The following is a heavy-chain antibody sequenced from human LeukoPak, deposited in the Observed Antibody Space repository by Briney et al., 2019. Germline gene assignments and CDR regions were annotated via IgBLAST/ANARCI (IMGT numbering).Heavy chain of an antibody. V-gene: IGHV3-21*01. CDR3: ARDFTAMPLA. Sequence: SGGSLRLSCAASGFTFSSYSMNWVRQAPGNGLEWVSSIRSSSSYISYADSVKGRFTISRDNAKNSLYLQMNSLRAEDTAVYYCARDFTAMPLAWGQGTLVTVSS. CDR2: IRSSSSYI. D-gene: IGHD5-18*01. CDR1: GFTFSSYS. J-gene: IGHJ5*02.